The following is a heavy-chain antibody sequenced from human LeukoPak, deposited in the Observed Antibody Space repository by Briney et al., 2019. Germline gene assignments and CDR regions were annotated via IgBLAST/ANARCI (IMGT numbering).Heavy chain of an antibody. V-gene: IGHV1-18*01. CDR3: ARGVWDYDYVWGSYRYYFDY. CDR1: GYTFTSYG. D-gene: IGHD3-16*02. CDR2: ISAYNGNT. J-gene: IGHJ4*02. Sequence: GASVKVSCKASGYTFTSYGISWVRQAPGQGLEWMGWISAYNGNTNYAQKLQGRVTMTTDTSTSTAYMELRSLRSDDTAVCYCARGVWDYDYVWGSYRYYFDYWGQGTLVTVSS.